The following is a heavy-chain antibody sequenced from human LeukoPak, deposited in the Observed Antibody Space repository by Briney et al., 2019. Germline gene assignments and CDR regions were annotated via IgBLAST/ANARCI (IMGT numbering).Heavy chain of an antibody. CDR3: AQGPAFDI. V-gene: IGHV4-38-2*02. J-gene: IGHJ3*02. Sequence: SETLSLTCTVSGYSISSGYYWGWIRQTPGKGLEWIGSIYHSGSTYYNPSLKSRVTISVDTSKNQFSLKLSSVTAADTAMYYCAQGPAFDIWGQGTMVTVSS. CDR1: GYSISSGYY. CDR2: IYHSGST.